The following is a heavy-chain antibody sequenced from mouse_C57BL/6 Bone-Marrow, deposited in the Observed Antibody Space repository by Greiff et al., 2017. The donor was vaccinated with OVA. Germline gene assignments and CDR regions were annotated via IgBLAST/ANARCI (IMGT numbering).Heavy chain of an antibody. CDR2: INPNYGTT. J-gene: IGHJ4*01. Sequence: EVKLMESGPELVKPGASVKISCKASGYSFTDYNMNWVKQSNGKSLEWIGVINPNYGTTSYNQKFKGKATLTVDQSSSTAYMQLNSLTSEDSAVYYCARWDGYRDYYAMDYWGQGTSVTVSS. CDR1: GYSFTDYN. CDR3: ARWDGYRDYYAMDY. D-gene: IGHD2-3*01. V-gene: IGHV1-39*01.